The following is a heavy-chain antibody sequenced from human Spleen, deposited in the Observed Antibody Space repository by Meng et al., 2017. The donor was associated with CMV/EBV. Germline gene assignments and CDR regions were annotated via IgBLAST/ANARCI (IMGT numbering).Heavy chain of an antibody. V-gene: IGHV1-69*10. Sequence: SVKVSCKASGGTFSSYAISWVRQAPGQGLEWMGGIIPILGIANYAQKFRGRVTITADKSTSTAYMELSSLRSEDTAVYYCARNPLVLGYCSSTSCYTVNWFDPWGQGTLVTVSS. CDR3: ARNPLVLGYCSSTSCYTVNWFDP. CDR1: GGTFSSYA. CDR2: IIPILGIA. J-gene: IGHJ5*02. D-gene: IGHD2-2*02.